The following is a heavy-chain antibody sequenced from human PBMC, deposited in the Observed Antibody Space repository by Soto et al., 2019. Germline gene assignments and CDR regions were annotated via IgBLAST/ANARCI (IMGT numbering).Heavy chain of an antibody. CDR1: GYTFTSYD. Sequence: QVQLVQSGAEVKKPGASVKVSCKASGYTFTSYDINWVRQAPGQGLEWMGWMNPNSGNTGFAQKFPGRITVTGNTSISTAYMELSSLRSEDTAVYYCARRSGGRGPGGLDVWGQGTTVTVSS. J-gene: IGHJ6*02. D-gene: IGHD1-26*01. V-gene: IGHV1-8*01. CDR3: ARRSGGRGPGGLDV. CDR2: MNPNSGNT.